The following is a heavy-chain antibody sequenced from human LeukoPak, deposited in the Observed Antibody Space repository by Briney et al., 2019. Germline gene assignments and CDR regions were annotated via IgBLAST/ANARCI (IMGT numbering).Heavy chain of an antibody. CDR1: GFIFSSYE. Sequence: PGGSLRLSCVASGFIFSSYEMNWVRQTPGKGLEWLAHISSSGNSIYYADSVKGRFTISRDNSKNTLYLQMNSLRAEDTAVYYCAKDSWVTMVRGAPGYWGQGTLVTISS. V-gene: IGHV3-48*03. CDR2: ISSSGNSI. CDR3: AKDSWVTMVRGAPGY. J-gene: IGHJ4*02. D-gene: IGHD3-10*01.